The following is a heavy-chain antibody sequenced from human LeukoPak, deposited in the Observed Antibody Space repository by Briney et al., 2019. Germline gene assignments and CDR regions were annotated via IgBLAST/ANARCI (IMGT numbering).Heavy chain of an antibody. D-gene: IGHD6-13*01. CDR2: INPNSGGT. CDR1: GYTFTGYY. Sequence: GASVKVSCKASGYTFTGYYMHWVRQAPGQGLEWMGWINPNSGGTNYAQKFQGRVTMTRDTSISTAYMALSRLRSDDTAVYYCARAYRVYSSSLYYWGQGTLVTVSS. CDR3: ARAYRVYSSSLYY. V-gene: IGHV1-2*02. J-gene: IGHJ4*02.